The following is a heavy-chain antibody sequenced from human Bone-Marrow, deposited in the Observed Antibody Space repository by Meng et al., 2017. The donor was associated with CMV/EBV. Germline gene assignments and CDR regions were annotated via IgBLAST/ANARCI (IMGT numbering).Heavy chain of an antibody. J-gene: IGHJ6*02. CDR1: GYTFTSYP. CDR3: ARDPDIVGATHYYYGMDV. D-gene: IGHD1-26*01. Sequence: SVKVSCKTSGYTFTSYPMNWVRQAPGQGLEWMGGIIPILGIANYAQKFQGRVTITADKSTSTAYMELSSLRSEDTAVYYCARDPDIVGATHYYYGMDVWGQGTTVTVSS. CDR2: IIPILGIA. V-gene: IGHV1-69*10.